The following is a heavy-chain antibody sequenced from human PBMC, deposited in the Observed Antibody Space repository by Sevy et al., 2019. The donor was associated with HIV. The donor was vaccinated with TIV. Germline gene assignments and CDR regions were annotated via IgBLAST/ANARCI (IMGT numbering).Heavy chain of an antibody. Sequence: GGSLRLSCAASGFTFSSYAMSWFRRAPGKGLEWVSDVSASGRGTNYADAVKGRFTISRDNSKNTLYLQMNSLRAEDTAIYYCAKSTAVVTDAFDVWGQGTVVTVSS. CDR1: GFTFSSYA. V-gene: IGHV3-23*01. J-gene: IGHJ3*01. D-gene: IGHD4-17*01. CDR2: VSASGRGT. CDR3: AKSTAVVTDAFDV.